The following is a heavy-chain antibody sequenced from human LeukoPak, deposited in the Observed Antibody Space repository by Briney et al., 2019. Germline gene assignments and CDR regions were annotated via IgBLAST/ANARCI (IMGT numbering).Heavy chain of an antibody. Sequence: PGGSLRLSCAASGFTFSSYWMHWVRQAPGKGLEWVAVIWYDGSNKYYADSVKGRFTISRDNSKNTLYLQMNSLRAEDTAVYYCAREAEAFDIWGQGTMVTVSS. J-gene: IGHJ3*02. CDR2: IWYDGSNK. D-gene: IGHD6-25*01. CDR1: GFTFSSYW. CDR3: AREAEAFDI. V-gene: IGHV3-33*08.